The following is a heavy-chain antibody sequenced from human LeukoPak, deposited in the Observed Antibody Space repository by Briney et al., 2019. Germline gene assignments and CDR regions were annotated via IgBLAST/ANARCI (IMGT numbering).Heavy chain of an antibody. Sequence: GGSLRVSCAASGFNFRSYAMSWVRQAPGKGLEWVSTVAGRAVATYYADSVRGRHTISRDNSKNTLYLQMTSLRAEDTAVYYCARDSPLKGYNSGSATNSFDFWGQGTLVTVSS. V-gene: IGHV3-23*01. D-gene: IGHD6-19*01. CDR2: VAGRAVAT. CDR3: ARDSPLKGYNSGSATNSFDF. CDR1: GFNFRSYA. J-gene: IGHJ4*02.